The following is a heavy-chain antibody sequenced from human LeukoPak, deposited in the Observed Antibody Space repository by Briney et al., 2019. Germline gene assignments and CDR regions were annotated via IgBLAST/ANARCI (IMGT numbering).Heavy chain of an antibody. CDR2: IRNDRIT. V-gene: IGHV3-15*01. CDR3: TWMATIFTADY. Sequence: PGESLRLFCVLSGLTFSDAWMSWVRQAPGKGLEWVGRIRNDRITDYAAPVQGRFSISRDNSKNTFYLQMNSLRTEDTGMYFCTWMATIFTADYWGQGTLVTVSS. CDR1: GLTFSDAW. D-gene: IGHD5-12*01. J-gene: IGHJ4*02.